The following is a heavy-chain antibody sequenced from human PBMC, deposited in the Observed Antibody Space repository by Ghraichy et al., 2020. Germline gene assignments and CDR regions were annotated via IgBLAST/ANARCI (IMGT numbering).Heavy chain of an antibody. CDR1: GFTFSSYS. CDR3: ARDSGEANFWSGYYRRFDY. J-gene: IGHJ4*02. D-gene: IGHD3-3*01. CDR2: ISSSSSYI. Sequence: GGSLRLSCAASGFTFSSYSMNWVRQAPGKGLEWVSSISSSSSYIYYADSVKGRFTISRDNAKNSLYLQMNSLRAEDTAVYYCARDSGEANFWSGYYRRFDYWGQGTLVTVSS. V-gene: IGHV3-21*01.